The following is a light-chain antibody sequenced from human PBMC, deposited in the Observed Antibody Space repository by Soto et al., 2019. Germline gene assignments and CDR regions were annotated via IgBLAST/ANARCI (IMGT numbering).Light chain of an antibody. J-gene: IGKJ1*01. CDR2: GAS. V-gene: IGKV3-20*01. CDR1: QSVSSSY. CDR3: QQYGSSPWT. Sequence: EIVLTQSPGTLSLSPGERATLSCRASQSVSSSYLAWYQQKPGQAPRLLIYGASSRATGIPDRFSGSGAGTDFTLTISRLEPEDFAVYYCQQYGSSPWTVGQGTKVAS.